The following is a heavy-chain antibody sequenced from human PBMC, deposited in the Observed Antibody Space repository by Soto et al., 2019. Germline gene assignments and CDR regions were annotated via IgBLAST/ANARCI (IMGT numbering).Heavy chain of an antibody. D-gene: IGHD5-18*01. V-gene: IGHV4-31*03. CDR3: ARHGYNYGGGYFDY. Sequence: TLSLTCTVSGRSISSGGYYWSWIRQHPGKGLEWIGYIYYSGSTYYNPSLKSRVTISVDTSKNQFSLKLSSVTAEDTAVYYCARHGYNYGGGYFDYWGQGTLVTVSS. J-gene: IGHJ4*02. CDR1: GRSISSGGYY. CDR2: IYYSGST.